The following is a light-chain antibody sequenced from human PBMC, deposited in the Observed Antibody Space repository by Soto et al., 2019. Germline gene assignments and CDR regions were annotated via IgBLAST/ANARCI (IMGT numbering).Light chain of an antibody. V-gene: IGKV4-1*01. J-gene: IGKJ3*01. CDR3: QQYYSTLFT. Sequence: DIVMTQSPDSLAVSLGERATINCKSSQSVLYSSNNKNYLAWYQQKPGQPPKLLIYWASTRESGVPDRFSGSGSGTDFTLTISSLPAEDVAVYDCQQYYSTLFTFGPGTKVDIK. CDR2: WAS. CDR1: QSVLYSSNNKNY.